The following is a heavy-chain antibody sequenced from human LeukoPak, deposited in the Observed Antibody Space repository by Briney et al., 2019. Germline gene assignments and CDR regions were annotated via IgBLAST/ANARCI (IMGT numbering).Heavy chain of an antibody. CDR1: GYTFTSYA. CDR3: ARDWYRLWFGEVNYFDY. D-gene: IGHD3-10*01. Sequence: GASVKVSCKASGYTFTSYAVNWVRQAPGQGLEWMGWINTNTGNPTYAQGFTGRFVFSLDTSVSTAYLQISSLKAEDTAVYYCARDWYRLWFGEVNYFDYWGQGTLVTVSS. J-gene: IGHJ4*02. CDR2: INTNTGNP. V-gene: IGHV7-4-1*02.